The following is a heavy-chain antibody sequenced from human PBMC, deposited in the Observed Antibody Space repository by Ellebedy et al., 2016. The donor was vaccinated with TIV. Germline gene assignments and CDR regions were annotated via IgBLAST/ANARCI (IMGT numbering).Heavy chain of an antibody. CDR2: IRSKANNYAT. Sequence: PGGSLRFSCAASEFTFSGSAMHWVRQASGKGLEWVGRIRSKANNYATAYAASVKGRFTISRDDSKNTAYLQMNSLKNEDTAVYYCVHIVVVTATGYWGQGTLVTVSS. CDR3: VHIVVVTATGY. V-gene: IGHV3-73*01. D-gene: IGHD2-21*02. CDR1: EFTFSGSA. J-gene: IGHJ4*02.